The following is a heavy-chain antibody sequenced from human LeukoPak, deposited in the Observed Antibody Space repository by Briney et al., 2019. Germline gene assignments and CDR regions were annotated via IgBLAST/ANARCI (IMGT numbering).Heavy chain of an antibody. Sequence: SETLSLTCAVSGYSISSGYYWGWIRQPPGKGLEWIGSIYHSGSTYYNPSLKSRVTISVDTSKNQFSLKLSPVTAADTAVYYCARDYYMDVWGKGTTVTVSS. V-gene: IGHV4-38-2*02. CDR2: IYHSGST. CDR1: GYSISSGYY. CDR3: ARDYYMDV. J-gene: IGHJ6*03.